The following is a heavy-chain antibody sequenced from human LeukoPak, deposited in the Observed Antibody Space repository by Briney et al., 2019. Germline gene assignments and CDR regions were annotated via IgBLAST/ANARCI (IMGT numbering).Heavy chain of an antibody. D-gene: IGHD4-17*01. J-gene: IGHJ6*02. CDR1: GFTVSSNY. CDR3: ARDTVTTFRFRDYQHYGMDV. Sequence: GGSLRLSCAASGFTVSSNYMSWVRQAPGKGLEWVSVIYSGGSTYYADSVKGRFTISRDNSKNTLYLQMNSMRAEDTAVYHCARDTVTTFRFRDYQHYGMDVWGQGTTVTVSS. CDR2: IYSGGST. V-gene: IGHV3-53*01.